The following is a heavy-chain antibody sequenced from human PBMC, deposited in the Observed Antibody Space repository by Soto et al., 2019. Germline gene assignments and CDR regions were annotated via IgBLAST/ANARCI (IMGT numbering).Heavy chain of an antibody. V-gene: IGHV3-15*01. Sequence: PGGSLRLSCAASGFTFSNAWMSWVRQAPGKGLEWVGRIKSKTDGGTTDYAAPVKGRFTISRDDSKNTLYLQMNSLKTEDTAVYYCTTGELERRGGAFDIWGQGTMGTV. D-gene: IGHD1-1*01. CDR3: TTGELERRGGAFDI. CDR1: GFTFSNAW. CDR2: IKSKTDGGTT. J-gene: IGHJ3*02.